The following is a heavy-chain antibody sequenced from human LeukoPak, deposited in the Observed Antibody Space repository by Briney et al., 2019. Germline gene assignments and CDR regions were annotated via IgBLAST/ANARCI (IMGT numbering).Heavy chain of an antibody. V-gene: IGHV4-4*07. CDR1: GGFISSYY. D-gene: IGHD3-3*01. J-gene: IGHJ5*02. CDR2: IYTSGST. Sequence: PSETLSLTCTVSGGFISSYYWSWIRQPAGKGLEWIGRIYTSGSTNYNPSLKSRVTMSVDTSKNQFSLKLSSVTAADTAVYYCARGPPYYDFWSGNNWFDPWGQGTLVTVSS. CDR3: ARGPPYYDFWSGNNWFDP.